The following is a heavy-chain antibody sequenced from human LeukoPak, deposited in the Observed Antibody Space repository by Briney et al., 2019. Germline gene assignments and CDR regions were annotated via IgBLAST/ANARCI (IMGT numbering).Heavy chain of an antibody. D-gene: IGHD3-3*01. CDR3: ARGGADLWSGSHYFDY. CDR2: MKQDGSER. CDR1: GFTFSSYW. J-gene: IGHJ4*02. Sequence: GGSLRLSCAASGFTFSSYWMSWVRQAPGKGLEWVAKMKQDGSERYYVDSVKGRFTISRNNAKNSLYLQMNSLRAEDTAVYYCARGGADLWSGSHYFDYWGQGTLVTVSS. V-gene: IGHV3-7*01.